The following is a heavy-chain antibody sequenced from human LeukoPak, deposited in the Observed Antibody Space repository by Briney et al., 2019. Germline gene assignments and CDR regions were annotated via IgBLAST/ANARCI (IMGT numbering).Heavy chain of an antibody. J-gene: IGHJ3*02. CDR1: GGSISSYY. D-gene: IGHD3-10*01. CDR2: IYYSGST. V-gene: IGHV4-59*12. CDR3: ARARAVRRADAFDI. Sequence: PSETLSLTCTVSGGSISSYYWSWIRQPPGKGLEWIGYIYYSGSTNYNPSLKSRVTISLDTSKNQFSLKLRSVTAADTAVYYCARARAVRRADAFDIWGQGTMVTVSA.